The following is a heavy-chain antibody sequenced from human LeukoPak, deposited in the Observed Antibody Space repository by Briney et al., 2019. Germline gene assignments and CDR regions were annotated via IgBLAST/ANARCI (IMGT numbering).Heavy chain of an antibody. CDR1: GFAFSSYA. D-gene: IGHD3-22*01. V-gene: IGHV3-30-3*01. CDR3: AREPPVYYYDS. J-gene: IGHJ4*02. CDR2: ISYDGSNK. Sequence: GGSLRLSCAASGFAFSSYAMHRVRQAPGKGLEWVAVISYDGSNKYYADSVKGRFTISRDNSKNTLYLQMNSLRAEDTAVYYCAREPPVYYYDSWGQGTLVTVSS.